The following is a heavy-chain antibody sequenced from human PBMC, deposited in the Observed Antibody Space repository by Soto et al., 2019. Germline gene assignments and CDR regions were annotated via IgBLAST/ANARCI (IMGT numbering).Heavy chain of an antibody. CDR1: GYTFTSYG. Sequence: ASVKVSCKASGYTFTSYGISWVRQAPGQGLEWMGWISAYNGNTNYAQKLQGRVTMTTDTSTSTAYMELRSLRSDDTAVYYCARDGTYYDYIWGSYRQNGHFDYWGQGTLVTVSS. V-gene: IGHV1-18*01. CDR3: ARDGTYYDYIWGSYRQNGHFDY. J-gene: IGHJ4*02. CDR2: ISAYNGNT. D-gene: IGHD3-16*02.